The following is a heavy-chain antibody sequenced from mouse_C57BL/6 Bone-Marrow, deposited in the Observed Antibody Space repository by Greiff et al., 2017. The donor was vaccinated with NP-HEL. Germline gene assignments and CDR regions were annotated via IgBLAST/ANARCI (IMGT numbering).Heavy chain of an antibody. Sequence: QVQLQQPGAELVRPGTSVKLSCKASGYTFTSYWMHWVKQRPGQGLEWIGVIDPSDSYTNYNQKFKGKATLTVDTSSSTAYMQLSSLTSEDSAVYDCARWKKWFYAMDYWGQGTSVTVSS. D-gene: IGHD2-2*01. J-gene: IGHJ4*01. CDR2: IDPSDSYT. CDR3: ARWKKWFYAMDY. CDR1: GYTFTSYW. V-gene: IGHV1-59*01.